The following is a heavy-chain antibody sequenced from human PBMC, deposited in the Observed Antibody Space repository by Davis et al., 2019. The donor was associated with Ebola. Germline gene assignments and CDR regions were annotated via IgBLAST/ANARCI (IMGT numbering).Heavy chain of an antibody. D-gene: IGHD3-10*01. V-gene: IGHV1-2*06. CDR2: INPNSGGT. CDR3: AKGDYYGSGTWRSIHFDP. Sequence: ASVKVSCKASGYTFTGYYMHWVRQAPGQGLEWMGRINPNSGGTNYAQKFQGRVTMTRDTSISTAYMELSRLRADDTAVYYCAKGDYYGSGTWRSIHFDPWGQGTLVSVSS. CDR1: GYTFTGYY. J-gene: IGHJ5*02.